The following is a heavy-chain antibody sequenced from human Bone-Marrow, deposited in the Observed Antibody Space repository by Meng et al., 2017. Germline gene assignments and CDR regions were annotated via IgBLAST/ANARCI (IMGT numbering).Heavy chain of an antibody. D-gene: IGHD5-12*01. J-gene: IGHJ6*02. CDR3: ARASRSVPNSGYDSDPPEDYYYYGMDV. CDR2: IYTSGST. CDR1: GGSISSYY. Sequence: SETLSLTCTVSGGSISSYYWSWIRQPAGKGLEWIGRIYTSGSTNYNPSLKSRVTMSVDTSKNQFSLKLSSVTAADTAVYYCARASRSVPNSGYDSDPPEDYYYYGMDVWGQGTTVTVSS. V-gene: IGHV4-4*07.